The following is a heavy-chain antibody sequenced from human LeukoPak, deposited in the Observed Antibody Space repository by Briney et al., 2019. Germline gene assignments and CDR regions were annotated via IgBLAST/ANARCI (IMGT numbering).Heavy chain of an antibody. Sequence: GGSLRLSCAASGFTLGNAWMNWVRQAPGKGLEWVSAISGSGGTTYYADSVKGRFTISRDNSKNTLYLQMNSLRAEDTAVYYCAKLFGYSSGNYFDYWGQGTLVTVSS. CDR2: ISGSGGTT. CDR1: GFTLGNAW. V-gene: IGHV3-23*01. CDR3: AKLFGYSSGNYFDY. D-gene: IGHD6-19*01. J-gene: IGHJ4*02.